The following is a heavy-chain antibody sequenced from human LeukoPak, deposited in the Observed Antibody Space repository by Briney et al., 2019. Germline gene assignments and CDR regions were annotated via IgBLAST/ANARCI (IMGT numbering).Heavy chain of an antibody. CDR1: GYTFTGYY. D-gene: IGHD3-9*01. Sequence: ASVKVSCKASGYTFTGYYMHWVRQAPGQGLEWMGWINPNSGGTNYAQKFQGRVTMTRDTSISTAYMELSRPRSDDTAVYYCARDLRGYYDILTGYFYILDYWGQGTLVTVSS. V-gene: IGHV1-2*02. CDR2: INPNSGGT. J-gene: IGHJ4*02. CDR3: ARDLRGYYDILTGYFYILDY.